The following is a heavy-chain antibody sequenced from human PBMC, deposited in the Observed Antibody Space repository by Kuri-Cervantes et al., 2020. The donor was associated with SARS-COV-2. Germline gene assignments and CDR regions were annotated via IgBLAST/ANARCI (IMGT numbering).Heavy chain of an antibody. CDR3: ARGRQADYGDYGY. CDR2: MNPNSGNT. Sequence: ASVKVSCKASGYTFTSYDINWVRQATGQGLEWMGWMNPNSGNTGYAQKFQGRVTMTRNTSIGTAYMELSSLRSEDTAVYYCARGRQADYGDYGYWGQGTLVTVSS. CDR1: GYTFTSYD. J-gene: IGHJ4*02. D-gene: IGHD4-17*01. V-gene: IGHV1-8*01.